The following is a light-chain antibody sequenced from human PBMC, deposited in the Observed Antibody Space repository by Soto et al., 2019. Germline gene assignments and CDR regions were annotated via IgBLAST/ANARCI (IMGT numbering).Light chain of an antibody. J-gene: IGKJ3*01. CDR1: QSISSW. V-gene: IGKV1-5*01. Sequence: DIQMTQSPSTLSASVGDRVTITCRASQSISSWLAWYQQKPGKAPKLLIYDASSLESGVPSRFSGSGSGTEFTLTISSLAPDDFATYYCQEYNSYSPLAFGPGTKVDIK. CDR2: DAS. CDR3: QEYNSYSPLA.